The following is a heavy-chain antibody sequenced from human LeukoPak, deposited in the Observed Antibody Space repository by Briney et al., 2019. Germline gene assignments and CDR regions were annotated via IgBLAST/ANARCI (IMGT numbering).Heavy chain of an antibody. CDR1: GFTFSSYG. CDR3: ARIWFGDAFDI. CDR2: IWYDGSNK. Sequence: GGSLRLSCAASGFTFSSYGMHWVRQAPGKGLEWVAVIWYDGSNKYYADSVKGRFTISRDNSKNTLYLQMNSLRAEDTAVYYCARIWFGDAFDIWGQGTMVTVSS. V-gene: IGHV3-33*01. J-gene: IGHJ3*02. D-gene: IGHD3-10*01.